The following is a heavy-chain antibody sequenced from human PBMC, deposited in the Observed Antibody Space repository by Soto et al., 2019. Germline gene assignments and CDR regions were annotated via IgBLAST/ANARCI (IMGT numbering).Heavy chain of an antibody. Sequence: QVRLVQSGPEVKKPGASVRVSCKASGYSFTSAGISWVRQAPGQGLEWMGWISAYNGYKSFAQKFQGRFTLCTDTSTATAYMSLENLTSNDTAVYFCAKDGYTYAYGPDSWGQGTLVIVSS. CDR1: GYSFTSAG. CDR2: ISAYNGYK. V-gene: IGHV1-18*01. J-gene: IGHJ4*02. D-gene: IGHD5-18*01. CDR3: AKDGYTYAYGPDS.